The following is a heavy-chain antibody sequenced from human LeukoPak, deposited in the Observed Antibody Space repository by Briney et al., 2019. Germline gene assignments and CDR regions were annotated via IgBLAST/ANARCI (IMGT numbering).Heavy chain of an antibody. CDR1: GFMFSGYW. Sequence: PGGSLRLSCAASGFMFSGYWMSWVRQAPGKGLEWVATIKPDGTEIYYGDSVKGRFTISRDNAKNSLYVQMNSLRAEDTAVYYCARSDWLSFDYWGQGTLVTVSS. CDR2: IKPDGTEI. D-gene: IGHD3-9*01. J-gene: IGHJ4*02. CDR3: ARSDWLSFDY. V-gene: IGHV3-7*04.